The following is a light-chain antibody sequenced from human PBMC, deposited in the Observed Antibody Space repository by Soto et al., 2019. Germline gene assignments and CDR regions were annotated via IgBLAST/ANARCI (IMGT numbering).Light chain of an antibody. CDR2: GAS. J-gene: IGKJ4*01. CDR1: QGISRW. Sequence: DIQMTQSPSSVSASVGDRVTITCRASQGISRWLAWYQQRPGKAPNLLIYGASTLQSGVPSRFSGSGYGTDFTLTISSLQPEDFATYYCQQDNSLPLTFGGGTKVEIK. CDR3: QQDNSLPLT. V-gene: IGKV1-12*01.